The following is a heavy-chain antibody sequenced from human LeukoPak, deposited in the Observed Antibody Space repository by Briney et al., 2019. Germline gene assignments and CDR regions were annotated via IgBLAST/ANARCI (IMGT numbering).Heavy chain of an antibody. J-gene: IGHJ6*03. V-gene: IGHV4-31*03. D-gene: IGHD2-2*01. CDR2: IYYSGST. CDR3: ARSYCSSTSCSPYYYYYMDV. CDR1: GGSISSGGYY. Sequence: SETLSLTCTVSGGSISSGGYYWSWIRPHPGKDLESIGYIYYSGSTYYNPSLKSRVTISVDTSKNQFSLKLSSVTAADTAVYYCARSYCSSTSCSPYYYYYMDVWGKGTTVTVSS.